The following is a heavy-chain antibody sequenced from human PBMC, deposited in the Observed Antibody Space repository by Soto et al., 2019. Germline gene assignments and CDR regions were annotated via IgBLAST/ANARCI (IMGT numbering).Heavy chain of an antibody. CDR2: ISWNSGSI. Sequence: GGSLRLSCAASGFTFDDYAMHWVRQAPGKGLEWVSGISWNSGSIGYADSVKGRFTISRDNAKNSLYLQMNSLRAEDTALYYCAKDGTSITIFGVDKGAFDIWGQGTMVTVSS. D-gene: IGHD3-3*01. CDR3: AKDGTSITIFGVDKGAFDI. V-gene: IGHV3-9*01. CDR1: GFTFDDYA. J-gene: IGHJ3*02.